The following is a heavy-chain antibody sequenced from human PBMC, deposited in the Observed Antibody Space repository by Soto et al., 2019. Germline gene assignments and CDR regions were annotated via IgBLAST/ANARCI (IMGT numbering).Heavy chain of an antibody. J-gene: IGHJ4*02. D-gene: IGHD3-10*01. V-gene: IGHV4-30-4*01. CDR1: GGSISSGDYY. CDR2: IYYSGST. Sequence: SETLSLTCTVSGGSISSGDYYWSWIRQPPGKGLEWIGYIYYSGSTYYNPSLKSRVTISVDTSKNQFSLKLSSVTAADTAVYYCARSTITMVRGVIGYWGQGTLVTVSS. CDR3: ARSTITMVRGVIGY.